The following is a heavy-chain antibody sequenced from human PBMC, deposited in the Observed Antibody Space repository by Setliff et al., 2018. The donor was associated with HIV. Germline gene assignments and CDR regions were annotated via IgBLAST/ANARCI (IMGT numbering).Heavy chain of an antibody. CDR3: ARAGDCTEASCPKARFDP. J-gene: IGHJ5*02. Sequence: SETLSLTCTVSGGSFRSSRYYWGWIRQPPGKGLEWIGNIHYGGFFWYSPSLKSRVTISVDTSKNQFSLKLSSVTAADTAVYYCARAGDCTEASCPKARFDPWGPGILVTVSS. CDR1: GGSFRSSRYY. V-gene: IGHV4-39*01. CDR2: IHYGGFF. D-gene: IGHD2-8*02.